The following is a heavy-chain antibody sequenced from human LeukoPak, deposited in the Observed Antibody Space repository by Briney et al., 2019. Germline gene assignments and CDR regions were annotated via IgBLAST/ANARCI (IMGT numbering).Heavy chain of an antibody. CDR1: GFTVSSNY. CDR3: ATKRGYNYGLDY. J-gene: IGHJ4*02. V-gene: IGHV3-53*01. D-gene: IGHD5-18*01. CDR2: TYSGGST. Sequence: GGSLRLSCAASGFTVSSNYMSWVRRAPGKGLEWVSVTYSGGSTYYADSVKGRFTISRDNSKNTLYLQMNSLRAEDTAVYYCATKRGYNYGLDYWGQGTLVTVSS.